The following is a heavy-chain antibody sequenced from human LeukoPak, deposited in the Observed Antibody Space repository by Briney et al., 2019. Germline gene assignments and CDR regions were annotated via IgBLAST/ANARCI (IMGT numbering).Heavy chain of an antibody. D-gene: IGHD3-10*01. CDR2: INHSGST. Sequence: SETLSLTCAVYGGSFSGYYWSWIRQPPGKGLEWIGAINHSGSTNYNPSLKSRVTISVDTSKNQFSLKLSSVTAADTAVYYCARGITMVRGVIINYYYYYMDVWGKGTTVTISS. CDR1: GGSFSGYY. CDR3: ARGITMVRGVIINYYYYYMDV. J-gene: IGHJ6*03. V-gene: IGHV4-34*01.